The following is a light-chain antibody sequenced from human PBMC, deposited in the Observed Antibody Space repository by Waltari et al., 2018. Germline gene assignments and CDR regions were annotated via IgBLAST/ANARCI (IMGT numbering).Light chain of an antibody. Sequence: DIQMTQSPSSLSASVGDRVNITCRASQGINSLLKWYQQKAEKAPRSLIYAASTLQTGVSSRFSGSGAGTHFTLTIRSLQPEDFATYYCQQYHAYPRTFGQGTKV. CDR2: AAS. V-gene: IGKV1D-16*01. CDR1: QGINSL. CDR3: QQYHAYPRT. J-gene: IGKJ1*01.